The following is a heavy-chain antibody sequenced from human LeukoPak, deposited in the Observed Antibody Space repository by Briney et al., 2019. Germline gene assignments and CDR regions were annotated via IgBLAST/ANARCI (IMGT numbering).Heavy chain of an antibody. CDR1: GFTVSSNY. V-gene: IGHV3-66*01. Sequence: PGGSLRLSCAASGFTVSSNYTSWVRQAPGKGLEWVSVIYSGGSSYYTDSVKGRFTISRDNSKNTLYLQMNSLRAEDTAVYYCASYHGYSGYDSVYWGQGTLVTVSS. D-gene: IGHD5-12*01. CDR3: ASYHGYSGYDSVY. J-gene: IGHJ4*02. CDR2: IYSGGSS.